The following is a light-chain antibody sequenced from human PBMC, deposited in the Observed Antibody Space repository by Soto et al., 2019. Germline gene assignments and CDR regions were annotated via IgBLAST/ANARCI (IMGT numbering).Light chain of an antibody. V-gene: IGLV1-44*01. CDR1: SSNIGSNT. CDR3: AAWDDSLNAYV. J-gene: IGLJ1*01. Sequence: QSVLTQPPSASGTPMQRVTISCSGSSSNIGSNTVNWYQQLPGTAPNLLIYSNNQRPSGVPDRFSGSKSGTSASLAISGLQSEDEADYYCAAWDDSLNAYVFGTGTKVTVL. CDR2: SNN.